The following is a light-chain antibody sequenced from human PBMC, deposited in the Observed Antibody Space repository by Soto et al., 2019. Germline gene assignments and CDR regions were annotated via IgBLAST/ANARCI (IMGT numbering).Light chain of an antibody. Sequence: EIVLTQSPGTLSLSPGERSTLSCRAIQSFNSIYLAWYQQKPGQAPRLLIYGASSRATGIPDRFSGSGSGTDFTLTISRLEPEDFAVYYCQQYGSSPPITFGQGTRLEIK. CDR3: QQYGSSPPIT. J-gene: IGKJ5*01. V-gene: IGKV3-20*01. CDR1: QSFNSIY. CDR2: GAS.